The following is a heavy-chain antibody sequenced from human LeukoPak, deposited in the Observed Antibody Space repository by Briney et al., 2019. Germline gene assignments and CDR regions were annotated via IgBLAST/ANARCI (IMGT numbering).Heavy chain of an antibody. D-gene: IGHD4-23*01. CDR1: GGSVSGYY. Sequence: SETLSLTCTVSGGSVSGYYWSWIRQPPGKGLEWIGYMYDRGNINYNPSLKSRVTLSQDMSKNQLSLKLRSVTSADTAVYYCAATIKRDYGGTNLHYWGQGILVTVSS. CDR3: AATIKRDYGGTNLHY. CDR2: MYDRGNI. J-gene: IGHJ4*02. V-gene: IGHV4-59*02.